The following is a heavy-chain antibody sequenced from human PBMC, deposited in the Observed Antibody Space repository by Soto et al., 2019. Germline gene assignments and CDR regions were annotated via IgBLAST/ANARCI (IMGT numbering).Heavy chain of an antibody. V-gene: IGHV2-5*01. CDR1: GFSLSSSEVG. CDR2: IFWNDDE. J-gene: IGHJ5*02. D-gene: IGHD6-13*01. CDR3: AHSRVFDWFDP. Sequence: QITLKESGPTLVKPTQTLTLTCTFSGFSLSSSEVGVGWIRQPPGKALEWLALIFWNDDERYNPSLKSRLTITKDISKNQVVLTMTNMGPVDTATYYCAHSRVFDWFDPWGQGTLVTVSS.